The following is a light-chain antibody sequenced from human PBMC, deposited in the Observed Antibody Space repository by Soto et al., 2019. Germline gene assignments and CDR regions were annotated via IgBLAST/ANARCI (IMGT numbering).Light chain of an antibody. CDR3: QRYNSYSVT. CDR2: KAS. J-gene: IGKJ1*01. Sequence: DIQMTQSPSTLSSSVGDRVTITCRASQSISRWVAWYQQKPGKAPKLLIYKASTLESGDPSRFTGSGSGTECTLTINSLQSDDFATYYCQRYNSYSVTFGQGTKVETK. V-gene: IGKV1-5*03. CDR1: QSISRW.